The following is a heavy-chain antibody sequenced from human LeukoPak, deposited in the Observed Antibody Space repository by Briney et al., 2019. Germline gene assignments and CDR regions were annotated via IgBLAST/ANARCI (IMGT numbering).Heavy chain of an antibody. V-gene: IGHV3-43*01. Sequence: GGSLRLSCAASGFTFDDYTMHWVRQAPGKSLEWVSLITWDSGTTYYKDSVKGRFTISRDNSINSLYLQMNSLRTEDTALYYCAKGYSSGWYPFDYWGQGTLVTVSS. D-gene: IGHD6-19*01. CDR1: GFTFDDYT. CDR2: ITWDSGTT. CDR3: AKGYSSGWYPFDY. J-gene: IGHJ4*02.